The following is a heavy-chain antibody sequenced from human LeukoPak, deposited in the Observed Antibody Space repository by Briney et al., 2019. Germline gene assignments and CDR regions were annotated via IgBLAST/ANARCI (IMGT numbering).Heavy chain of an antibody. V-gene: IGHV3-74*01. J-gene: IGHJ3*02. CDR3: VKCILDNCREGFDI. CDR2: IRSDGSST. D-gene: IGHD1-1*01. Sequence: GGSLRLSCAASGFTFSTYWMHWVRQAPGKGLLWVSGIRSDGSSTIYADSVKGRFTISRDNARNTLYLQVNSLRAEDTAVYYCVKCILDNCREGFDIWGQGTMVTVSS. CDR1: GFTFSTYW.